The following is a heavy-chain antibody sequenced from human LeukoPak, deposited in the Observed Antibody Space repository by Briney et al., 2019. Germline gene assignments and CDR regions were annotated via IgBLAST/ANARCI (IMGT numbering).Heavy chain of an antibody. Sequence: ASVRVSCKASNYKLSDYGISWVQQAPGEGLEWMGWISGDNSNTKYTQKLQGRVTMSTDTFTSTAFMELTSLRSDDTAVYYRARIFCSSSNCYSRGMDVWGKGTTVTVSS. D-gene: IGHD2-2*01. CDR2: ISGDNSNT. CDR1: NYKLSDYG. CDR3: ARIFCSSSNCYSRGMDV. J-gene: IGHJ6*04. V-gene: IGHV1-18*01.